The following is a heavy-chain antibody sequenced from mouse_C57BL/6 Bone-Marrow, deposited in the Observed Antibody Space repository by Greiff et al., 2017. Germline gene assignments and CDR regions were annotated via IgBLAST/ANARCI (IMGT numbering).Heavy chain of an antibody. Sequence: EVKLVESGRGLVKPGGSLKLSCAASGFTFTDYGMHWVRQAPEKRLEWVAYSSSGSSTIYYADTVKGRFPISRDNAKNALFRQMTRLRAEDTAMYYCARGGVDYWGEGTTLTVSS. CDR1: GFTFTDYG. CDR2: SSSGSSTI. J-gene: IGHJ2*01. CDR3: ARGGVDY. V-gene: IGHV5-17*01.